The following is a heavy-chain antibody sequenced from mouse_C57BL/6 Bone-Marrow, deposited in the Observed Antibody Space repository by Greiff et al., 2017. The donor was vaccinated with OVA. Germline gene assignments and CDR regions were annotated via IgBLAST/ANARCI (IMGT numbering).Heavy chain of an antibody. CDR2: ISDGGSYT. CDR3: AREGYYYGSPWFAY. CDR1: GFTFSSYA. V-gene: IGHV5-4*01. J-gene: IGHJ3*01. D-gene: IGHD1-1*01. Sequence: VQLKESGGGLVKPGGSLKLSCAASGFTFSSYAMSWVRQTPEKRLEWVATISDGGSYTYYPDNVKGRFTISRDNAKNNLYLQMSHLKSEDTAMYYCAREGYYYGSPWFAYWSQGTLVTVSA.